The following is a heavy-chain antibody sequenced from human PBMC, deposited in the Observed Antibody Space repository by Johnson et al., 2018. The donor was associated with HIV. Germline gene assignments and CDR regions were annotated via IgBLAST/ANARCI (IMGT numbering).Heavy chain of an antibody. J-gene: IGHJ3*02. CDR2: ISYDGSNK. CDR1: GFTFSSYA. Sequence: QEKLLESGGGLVQPGRSLRLSCAASGFTFSSYAMHWVRQAPGKGLEWVPVISYDGSNKYYADSVKGRFTISRDNPKNTFYLQMNSLRAEDTSIYYCAKDWADQDVFDIWGQGTMVTVSS. D-gene: IGHD3-16*01. V-gene: IGHV3-30-3*01. CDR3: AKDWADQDVFDI.